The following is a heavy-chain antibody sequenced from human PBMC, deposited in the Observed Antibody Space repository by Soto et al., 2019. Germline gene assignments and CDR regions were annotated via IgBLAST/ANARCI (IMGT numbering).Heavy chain of an antibody. Sequence: GGSLRLSCAASGFTFSSYSMNWVRQAPGKGLEWVSSISSSSSYIYYADSVKGRFTISRDNAKNSLYLQMNSLRAEDTAVYYCAREEVVVAATLYYGMDVWGQGTTVTVSS. V-gene: IGHV3-21*01. J-gene: IGHJ6*02. CDR2: ISSSSSYI. CDR3: AREEVVVAATLYYGMDV. CDR1: GFTFSSYS. D-gene: IGHD2-15*01.